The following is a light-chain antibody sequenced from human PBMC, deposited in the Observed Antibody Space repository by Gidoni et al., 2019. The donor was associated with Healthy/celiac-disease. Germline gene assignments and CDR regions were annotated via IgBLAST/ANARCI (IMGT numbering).Light chain of an antibody. J-gene: IGKJ2*01. CDR2: AAS. Sequence: DIQMTQSPSSVSASVGDRVTITCRASQGISSWLVWYQQKPGKATKLLIYAASSLQSGVPSRFSGSGSGTDVTLTSSSLQPEDFATYYCQQANSLPRYTFGQGTKLEIK. V-gene: IGKV1-12*01. CDR1: QGISSW. CDR3: QQANSLPRYT.